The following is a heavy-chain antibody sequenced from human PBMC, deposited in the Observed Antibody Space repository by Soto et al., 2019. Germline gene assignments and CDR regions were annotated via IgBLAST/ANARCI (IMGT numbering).Heavy chain of an antibody. CDR3: AKGDVPWILYYFDQ. V-gene: IGHV3-23*01. CDR2: ISGSGGTT. J-gene: IGHJ4*02. CDR1: GFTYSSYA. D-gene: IGHD3-3*01. Sequence: GGSLRLSCAASGFTYSSYAVNWVRQAPGKGLEWVSCISGSGGTTYYADSVKGRFTISRDNSKNTLFLQMNSLRAEDTAVYYCAKGDVPWILYYFDQWGQGTLVTVSS.